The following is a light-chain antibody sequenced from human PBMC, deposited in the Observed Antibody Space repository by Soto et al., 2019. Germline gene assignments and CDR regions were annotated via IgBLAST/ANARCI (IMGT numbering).Light chain of an antibody. CDR3: QQYDSLSIT. J-gene: IGKJ5*01. V-gene: IGKV1-33*01. CDR1: QDISNY. CDR2: DAS. Sequence: DLQMTQSPSSLSASVGDRVTITCQASQDISNYLNWYQQKPGKAPKLLIYDASNLETGVPSRFSGSGSGTDFSFTITSLQPEDFATYYCQQYDSLSITFGQGTRLEIK.